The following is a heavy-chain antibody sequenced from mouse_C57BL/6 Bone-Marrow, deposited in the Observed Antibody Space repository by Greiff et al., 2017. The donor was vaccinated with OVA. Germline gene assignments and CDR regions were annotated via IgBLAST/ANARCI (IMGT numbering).Heavy chain of an antibody. D-gene: IGHD2-5*01. CDR2: IGPENCVT. J-gene: IGHJ4*01. Sequence: EVTLQQSGAELVRPGASVKLSCTASGFTINDDCMHWVKQRPEQGLEWIGWIGPENCVTEYTSQFQGTVTITADTSSNPAYLQLSSLTSEDTAVYYCTTHSNTPYAMDYWGQGTSVTVSS. V-gene: IGHV14-4*01. CDR3: TTHSNTPYAMDY. CDR1: GFTINDDC.